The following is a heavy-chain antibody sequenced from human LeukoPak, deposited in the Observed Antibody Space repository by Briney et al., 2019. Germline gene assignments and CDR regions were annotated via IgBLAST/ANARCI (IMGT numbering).Heavy chain of an antibody. CDR2: IKQDGSEK. D-gene: IGHD5-18*01. Sequence: GGSLRLSCAASGFTFSSYWMSWVRQAPGKGLEWVANIKQDGSEKYYVDSVKGRFTISGDNSKNTLYLQMNSLRAEDTAVYYCARGLWFFDYWGQGTLVTVSS. CDR1: GFTFSSYW. J-gene: IGHJ4*02. CDR3: ARGLWFFDY. V-gene: IGHV3-7*01.